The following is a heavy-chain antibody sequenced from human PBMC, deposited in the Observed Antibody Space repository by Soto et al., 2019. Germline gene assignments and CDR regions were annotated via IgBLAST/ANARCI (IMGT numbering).Heavy chain of an antibody. J-gene: IGHJ4*02. D-gene: IGHD3-10*01. CDR3: ARHRIEVVWRGFDF. CDR1: TDSSSFTNSY. CDR2: SSYNGGT. V-gene: IGHV4-39*01. Sequence: KASETVSLTCTVSTDSSSFTNSYWGWIRQPPGKGLQWIGSSSYNGGTFYNPSLKGRVVISFDTSKKQSSLQVTSVTAADTAVYFCARHRIEVVWRGFDFWGQGSPVTVSS.